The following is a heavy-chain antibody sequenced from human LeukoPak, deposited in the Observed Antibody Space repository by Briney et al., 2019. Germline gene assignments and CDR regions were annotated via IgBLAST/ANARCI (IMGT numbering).Heavy chain of an antibody. CDR3: AREPYSSSSIGYYYYYYYMDV. Sequence: GGSLRLSCAASGFTFSDYYMSWIRQAPGKGLEWVSYIGKSSSTIYYTDSVKGRFTISRDNAKNSLYLQMNSLRAEDTAVYYCAREPYSSSSIGYYYYYYYMDVWGKGTTVTVSS. CDR1: GFTFSDYY. J-gene: IGHJ6*03. V-gene: IGHV3-11*04. D-gene: IGHD6-13*01. CDR2: IGKSSSTI.